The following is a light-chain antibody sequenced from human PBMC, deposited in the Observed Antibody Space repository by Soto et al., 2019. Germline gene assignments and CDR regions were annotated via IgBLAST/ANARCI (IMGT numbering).Light chain of an antibody. J-gene: IGKJ1*01. CDR3: QQHSHWPPWT. V-gene: IGKV3-11*01. Sequence: EVVMTQSPGPLSVSPGESATLSCRSSQTVSSNVAWYQQRPGQAPRLLIDGAFTRATGIPARFSGSGSGTDFTLTISNLEPEDFAVYYCQQHSHWPPWTFGQGTRWIS. CDR1: QTVSSN. CDR2: GAF.